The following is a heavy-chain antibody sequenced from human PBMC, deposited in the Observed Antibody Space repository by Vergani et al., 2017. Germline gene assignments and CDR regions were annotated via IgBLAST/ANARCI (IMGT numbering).Heavy chain of an antibody. Sequence: QVQLVQSGAEVKKPGSSVKVSCKASGGTFSSYTISWVRQAPGQGLEWMGRIIPTLGIANYAQKFQGRVTITADKSTSTAYMELSSLRSEDTAVYYCARDTAMVRGGTYYYYGMDVWGQGTTVTVSS. J-gene: IGHJ6*02. CDR1: GGTFSSYT. D-gene: IGHD3-10*01. CDR3: ARDTAMVRGGTYYYYGMDV. CDR2: IIPTLGIA. V-gene: IGHV1-69*08.